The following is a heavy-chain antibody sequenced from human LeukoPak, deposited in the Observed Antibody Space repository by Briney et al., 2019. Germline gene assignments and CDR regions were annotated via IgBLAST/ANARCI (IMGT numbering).Heavy chain of an antibody. CDR2: INPNSGGT. CDR3: AREVTAAGPLNY. V-gene: IGHV1-2*04. J-gene: IGHJ4*02. CDR1: GYIFTGYY. Sequence: ASVKVSCKASGYIFTGYYMHWVRQAPGQGLEWMGWINPNSGGTNYAQKFQGWVTMTRDTSISTAYMELSRLRSDDTAVYYCAREVTAAGPLNYWGQGTLVTVSS. D-gene: IGHD6-13*01.